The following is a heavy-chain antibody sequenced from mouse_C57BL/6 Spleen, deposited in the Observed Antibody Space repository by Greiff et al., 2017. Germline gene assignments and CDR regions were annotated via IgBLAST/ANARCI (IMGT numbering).Heavy chain of an antibody. CDR3: TGRVATWDYWYFDV. CDR2: IRLKSDNYAT. Sequence: DVQLQESGGGLVQPGGSMKLSCVASGFTFSNYWMNWVRQSPEKGLEWVAQIRLKSDNYATHYADSVKGRFTISRDDSKSSVYLQMNNLRAEDTGIYYCTGRVATWDYWYFDVWGTGTTVTVSS. D-gene: IGHD1-1*01. J-gene: IGHJ1*03. CDR1: GFTFSNYW. V-gene: IGHV6-3*01.